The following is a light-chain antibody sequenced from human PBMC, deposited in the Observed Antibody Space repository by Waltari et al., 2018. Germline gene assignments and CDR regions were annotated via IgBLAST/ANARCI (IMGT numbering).Light chain of an antibody. CDR2: VNSDGSH. V-gene: IGLV4-69*01. J-gene: IGLJ3*02. CDR3: QTGGHGTWV. Sequence: QLVLTQSPSASASLGASVKLTCTLSSGYSSNVIAWLQQQPEKGPRSLMKVNSDGSHSKGDEIPDRFSGSSSGAERYLTISTLQSEDEADYYCQTGGHGTWVFGGGTKLTVL. CDR1: SGYSSNV.